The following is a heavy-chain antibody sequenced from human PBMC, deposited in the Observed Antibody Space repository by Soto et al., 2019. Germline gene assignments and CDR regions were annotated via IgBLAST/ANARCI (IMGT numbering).Heavy chain of an antibody. CDR3: TTEKGY. J-gene: IGHJ4*02. CDR2: IRSKTDGGTP. Sequence: EVQLVESGGGLVKPGESLRLSCAASGFTFTNAWMNWVRQAPGKGLEWVGRIRSKTDGGTPDFAAPVKGRFTISRDDSKNTLYVQMNSLKTEDTAIYYCTTEKGYWGQGTLVTVSS. V-gene: IGHV3-15*07. CDR1: GFTFTNAW.